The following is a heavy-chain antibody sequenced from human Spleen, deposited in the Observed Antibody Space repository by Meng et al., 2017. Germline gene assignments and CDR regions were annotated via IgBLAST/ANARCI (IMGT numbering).Heavy chain of an antibody. CDR2: INSDVSTT. V-gene: IGHV3-74*03. J-gene: IGHJ4*02. D-gene: IGHD2-21*02. CDR3: ARGYFASGSDCYL. CDR1: GFTFSNYW. Sequence: EVQLVESGGGLVQPGGSLRLSCAASGFTFSNYWMHWVRQAPGKGLVWVSRINSDVSTTEYADSVKGRFTISRDNAKNTLFLQMNSLTPEDTAVYYCARGYFASGSDCYLWGQGTLVTVSS.